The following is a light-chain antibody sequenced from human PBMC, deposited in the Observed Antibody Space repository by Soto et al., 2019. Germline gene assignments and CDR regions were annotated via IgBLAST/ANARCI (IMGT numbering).Light chain of an antibody. CDR1: QSVNSN. CDR3: QHYNNWPT. Sequence: EIVMTQLPPTLSVSPGERATLSCRASQSVNSNLAWYQQKPGQAPRLPIYGASPMATGIPARFSGSGSGTEFTLTISSLQSEYFAVYYCQHYNNWPTFGQGTKVDIK. CDR2: GAS. V-gene: IGKV3-15*01. J-gene: IGKJ1*01.